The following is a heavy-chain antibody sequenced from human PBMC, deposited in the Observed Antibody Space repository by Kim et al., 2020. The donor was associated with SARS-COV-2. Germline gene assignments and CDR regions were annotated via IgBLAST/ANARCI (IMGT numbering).Heavy chain of an antibody. J-gene: IGHJ4*02. CDR3: AKEFRSGWGCSGGSCYGGDY. D-gene: IGHD2-15*01. V-gene: IGHV3-30*18. CDR2: ISYDGSNK. CDR1: GFTFSSYG. Sequence: GGSLRLSCAASGFTFSSYGMHWVRQAPGKGLEWVAVISYDGSNKYYADSVKGRFTISRDNSKNTLYLQMNSLRAEDTAMYYCAKEFRSGWGCSGGSCYGGDYWGQGTLVTVSS.